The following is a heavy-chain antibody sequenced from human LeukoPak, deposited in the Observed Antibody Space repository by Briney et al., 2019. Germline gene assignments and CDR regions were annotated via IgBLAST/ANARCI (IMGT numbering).Heavy chain of an antibody. Sequence: QPGGSLRLSCAASGFTFSSYGMHWVRQAPGKGLEWVAFIRYDGSNKYYADSVKGRFTISRDNSKNTLYLQMNSLRAEDTAVYYCAKAPTGLLERRGLDYWGQGTLVTVSS. CDR2: IRYDGSNK. CDR1: GFTFSSYG. D-gene: IGHD1-1*01. CDR3: AKAPTGLLERRGLDY. V-gene: IGHV3-30*02. J-gene: IGHJ4*02.